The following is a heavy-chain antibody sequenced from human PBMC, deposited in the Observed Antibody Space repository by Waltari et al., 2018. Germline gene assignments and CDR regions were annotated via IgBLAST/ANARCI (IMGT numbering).Heavy chain of an antibody. CDR1: GFTFSSYE. V-gene: IGHV3-48*03. CDR3: ARAWDYYDSSGYYGYYGMDV. Sequence: EVQLVESGGGLVQPGGSLRLSCAASGFTFSSYEMNWVRQAPGKGLEWVSYISSSCSTIYYADSVKGRFTISRDNAKNSLYLQMNSLRAEDTAVYYCARAWDYYDSSGYYGYYGMDVWGQGTTVTVSS. CDR2: ISSSCSTI. J-gene: IGHJ6*02. D-gene: IGHD3-22*01.